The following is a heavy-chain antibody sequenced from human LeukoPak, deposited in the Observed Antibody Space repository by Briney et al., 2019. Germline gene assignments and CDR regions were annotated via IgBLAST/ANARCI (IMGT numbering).Heavy chain of an antibody. J-gene: IGHJ4*02. Sequence: GGSLRLSCAASGFTVSGNYMIWVRQTPGKRLEWVSLICSGGNTYYTDSVRGRFTISRDNSENTLYLQMNSLRTEDTAVYYCARVADYYVSGHFDYWGQGTLVTVSS. CDR2: ICSGGNT. CDR1: GFTVSGNY. D-gene: IGHD3-10*01. CDR3: ARVADYYVSGHFDY. V-gene: IGHV3-53*01.